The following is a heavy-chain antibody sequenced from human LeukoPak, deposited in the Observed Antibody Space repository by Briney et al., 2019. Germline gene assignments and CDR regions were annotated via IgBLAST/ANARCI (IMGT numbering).Heavy chain of an antibody. Sequence: ASVKVSCKGSGYTFTGYCMHWVRQAPGQGLEGMGRINPNSGGTNNSQKFQGRVPMTRDTSISTAYMELSRLRADDTAVYYCARVAGDMGGSYSNWFDPWGQGTLVTVSS. J-gene: IGHJ5*02. CDR3: ARVAGDMGGSYSNWFDP. D-gene: IGHD1-26*01. CDR2: INPNSGGT. V-gene: IGHV1-2*06. CDR1: GYTFTGYC.